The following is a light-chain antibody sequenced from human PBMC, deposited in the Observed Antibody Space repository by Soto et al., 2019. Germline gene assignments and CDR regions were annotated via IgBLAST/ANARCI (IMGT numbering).Light chain of an antibody. CDR3: QQYNNWPWT. Sequence: EIVMTQSPATLSVSPGERATLSCRASQSVSSNLAWYQQKPGQAPRLLIYGASTRATGIPARFSGSGSGTEFTRTISSLQSEDFAVYYCQQYNNWPWTFGPGTKVDIK. J-gene: IGKJ3*01. CDR1: QSVSSN. CDR2: GAS. V-gene: IGKV3-15*01.